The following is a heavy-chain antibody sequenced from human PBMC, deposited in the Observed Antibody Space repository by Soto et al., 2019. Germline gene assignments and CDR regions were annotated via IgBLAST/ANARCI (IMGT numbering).Heavy chain of an antibody. V-gene: IGHV5-51*01. CDR2: IYPDESDT. D-gene: IGHD2-21*02. J-gene: IGHJ6*02. Sequence: VQSLKISEEGCGDRVYKSWIAWLRQMNGKGLELMAIIYPDESDTRYSPSFQGQVTISADKSISTAYLQWSSLKASDTAMYYCVRMGFSGGDYLSYYYYGMDVWGQGTTVTVSS. CDR3: VRMGFSGGDYLSYYYYGMDV. CDR1: GDRVYKSW.